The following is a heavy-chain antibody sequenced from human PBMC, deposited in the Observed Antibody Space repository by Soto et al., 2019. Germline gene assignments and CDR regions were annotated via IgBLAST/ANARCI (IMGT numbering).Heavy chain of an antibody. V-gene: IGHV3-74*01. J-gene: IGHJ4*02. Sequence: EVQLVESGGGLVQPGGSLRLSCAASGFTFSSHWMHWVRQAPGEGLACVARINGDGSATSYADSVKGRFTISRDNAKNTLYLEMSSLRVDDTAVYFCARGWLEWLSRQPPSDSWGQGTLVTVSS. CDR2: INGDGSAT. CDR3: ARGWLEWLSRQPPSDS. CDR1: GFTFSSHW. D-gene: IGHD3-3*01.